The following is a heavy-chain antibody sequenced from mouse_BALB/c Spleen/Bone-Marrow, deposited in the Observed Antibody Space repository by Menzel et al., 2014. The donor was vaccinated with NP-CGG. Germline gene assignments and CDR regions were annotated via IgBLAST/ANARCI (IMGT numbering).Heavy chain of an antibody. V-gene: IGHV1-14*01. Sequence: QLQESGPELVKPGTSVKMSCKASRYIFTSYVMDWVKQKPGQGLEWIGYINPYNDVTNYNEKFKGKATLTSDKSSSTAYMEVSSLTSEDSAVYYCVREGWLLRFDYWGQGATLTVSS. CDR1: RYIFTSYV. CDR2: INPYNDVT. J-gene: IGHJ2*01. CDR3: VREGWLLRFDY. D-gene: IGHD2-3*01.